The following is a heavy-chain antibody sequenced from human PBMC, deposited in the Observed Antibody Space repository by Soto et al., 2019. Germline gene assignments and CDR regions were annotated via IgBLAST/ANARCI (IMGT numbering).Heavy chain of an antibody. J-gene: IGHJ3*01. CDR3: AHRVSSTDLAFDV. CDR2: IYWNDDK. D-gene: IGHD3-16*02. V-gene: IGHV2-5*01. Sequence: QITLKESGPTLVKPTQTLTLTCSFSGFSFSTSAVGVDWIRQPPGKALEWLARIYWNDDKQYRPSLKNRVTISKDTSKNQVVLTMTNVDPADTATYFCAHRVSSTDLAFDVWGQGTMVTVSS. CDR1: GFSFSTSAVG.